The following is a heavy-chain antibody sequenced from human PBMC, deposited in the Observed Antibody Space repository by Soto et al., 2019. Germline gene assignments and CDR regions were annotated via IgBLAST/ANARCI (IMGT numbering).Heavy chain of an antibody. Sequence: PSETLSLTCTVSGGSISSYYWSWIRQHPGKGLEWIGYIYYSGSTYYNPSLKSRVTISVDTSKNQFSLKLSSVTAADTAVYYCARAYGSGYMDVWGQGTTVTVSS. V-gene: IGHV4-59*06. D-gene: IGHD3-10*01. CDR2: IYYSGST. CDR3: ARAYGSGYMDV. J-gene: IGHJ6*02. CDR1: GGSISSYY.